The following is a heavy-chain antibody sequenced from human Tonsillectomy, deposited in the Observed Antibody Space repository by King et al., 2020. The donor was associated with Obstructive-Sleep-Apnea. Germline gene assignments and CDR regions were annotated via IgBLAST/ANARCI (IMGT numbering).Heavy chain of an antibody. CDR1: GYTFTSYY. Sequence: VQLVESGAEVKKPGASVKVSCKASGYTFTSYYMHWVRQAPGQGLEWMGIINPSGGSTSYAQTFQGRVTMTRDTSTSTVYMERSSLRSEDTAVDYCARDRGGSYSSYGMDVWGQGTTVTVSS. V-gene: IGHV1-46*01. J-gene: IGHJ6*02. CDR2: INPSGGST. CDR3: ARDRGGSYSSYGMDV. D-gene: IGHD3-10*01.